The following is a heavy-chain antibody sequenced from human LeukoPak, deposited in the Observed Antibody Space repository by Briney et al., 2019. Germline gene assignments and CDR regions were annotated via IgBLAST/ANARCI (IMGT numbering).Heavy chain of an antibody. Sequence: PGGSLRLSCAASGFTFSSFAINWVRQAPGKGLEWVSVITGSGSGADYADSVKGRFTISRDNSQNTVHLQMNSLRAEDTAVYYCARLRDGYPDYWGQGTLVTVSS. CDR3: ARLRDGYPDY. J-gene: IGHJ4*02. CDR1: GFTFSSFA. CDR2: ITGSGSGA. D-gene: IGHD5-24*01. V-gene: IGHV3-23*01.